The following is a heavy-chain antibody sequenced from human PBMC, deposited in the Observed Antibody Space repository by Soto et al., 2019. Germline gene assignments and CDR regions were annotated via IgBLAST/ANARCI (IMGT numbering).Heavy chain of an antibody. V-gene: IGHV4-30-4*01. CDR1: GDSIRSGNHY. CDR2: IYYSGST. J-gene: IGHJ6*02. CDR3: ARVDILTVYGCMGV. D-gene: IGHD3-9*01. Sequence: SETLSLTCTVSGDSIRSGNHYWSWIRQPPGKGLEWIGYIYYSGSTYYSPSLKSRVTISVDTSKNQFSLKLNSVTAADTAVYYCARVDILTVYGCMGVWGQGTTVTVSS.